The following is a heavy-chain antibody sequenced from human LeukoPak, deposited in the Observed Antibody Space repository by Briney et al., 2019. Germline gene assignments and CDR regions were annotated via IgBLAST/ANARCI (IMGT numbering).Heavy chain of an antibody. Sequence: PSETLSLTCTVSGGSISSYYWSWIRQHPGKGLEWIGYICYSGTTYYNPSLKSRLTISVDTSKNQFSLRLSSVTAADTAVYLCARKKDDGDYHIDYWGPGTLVTVSS. CDR3: ARKKDDGDYHIDY. J-gene: IGHJ4*02. CDR1: GGSISSYY. D-gene: IGHD4-17*01. CDR2: ICYSGTT. V-gene: IGHV4-59*06.